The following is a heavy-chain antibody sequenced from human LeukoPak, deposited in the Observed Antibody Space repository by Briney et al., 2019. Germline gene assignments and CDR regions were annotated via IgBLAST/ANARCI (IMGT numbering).Heavy chain of an antibody. D-gene: IGHD3-10*01. Sequence: SETLSLTCTVSGGSISSYYWSWTRQPPGKGLEWIGYIYYSGSTNYNPSLKSRVTISVDTSKNQFSLKLSSVTAADTAVYYCARDNYYGSGSNNWFDPWGQGTLVTVSS. CDR1: GGSISSYY. CDR2: IYYSGST. J-gene: IGHJ5*02. V-gene: IGHV4-59*01. CDR3: ARDNYYGSGSNNWFDP.